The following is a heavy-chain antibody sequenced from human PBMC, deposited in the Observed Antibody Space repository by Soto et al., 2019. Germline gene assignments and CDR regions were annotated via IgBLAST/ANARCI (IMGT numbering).Heavy chain of an antibody. CDR2: FFWDDDT. V-gene: IGHV2-5*02. D-gene: IGHD6-25*01. CDR3: ARSRAAWVNAFDI. J-gene: IGHJ3*02. Sequence: QITLTESGPTLVKPTQTLTLTCTFSGFSLSTHGVGVGWIRQPPGKALEWLAIFFWDDDTRYNLSLKNRLTITKDTSRNQVVLTMTNMDPADTATYYCARSRAAWVNAFDIWGQGTMVTVSS. CDR1: GFSLSTHGVG.